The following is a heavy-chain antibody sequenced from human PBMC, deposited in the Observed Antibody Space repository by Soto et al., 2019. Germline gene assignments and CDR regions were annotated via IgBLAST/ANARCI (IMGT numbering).Heavy chain of an antibody. CDR2: ISSSRNYI. J-gene: IGHJ4*02. Sequence: SCAASGFTFSSYSMNWVRQAPGKGLEWVSSISSSRNYISYADSVKGRFTVSIDNAKNTLYLQMNSLRAEDTAVYYCARDRGGYGRPNYFDYWGQGTLVTVSS. CDR1: GFTFSSYS. D-gene: IGHD5-12*01. CDR3: ARDRGGYGRPNYFDY. V-gene: IGHV3-21*01.